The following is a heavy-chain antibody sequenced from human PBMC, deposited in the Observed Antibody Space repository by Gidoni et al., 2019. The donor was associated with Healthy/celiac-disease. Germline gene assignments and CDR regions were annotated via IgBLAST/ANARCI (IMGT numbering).Heavy chain of an antibody. V-gene: IGHV3-48*03. CDR2: ISSSGSTI. D-gene: IGHD3-10*01. CDR3: ASLRPLLWFREPEDI. CDR1: GFTFSSYE. J-gene: IGHJ3*02. Sequence: EVQLVESGGGLVQPGGSLRLSCAASGFTFSSYEMNWVRQAPGKGLEWVSYISSSGSTIYYADSVKGRFTISRDNAKNSLYLQMNSLRAEDTAVYYCASLRPLLWFREPEDIWGQGTMVTVSS.